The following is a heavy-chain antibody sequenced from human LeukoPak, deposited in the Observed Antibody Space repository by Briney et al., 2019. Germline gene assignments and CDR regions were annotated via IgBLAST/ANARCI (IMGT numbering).Heavy chain of an antibody. D-gene: IGHD3-3*01. CDR3: ARDKVGERTILRFLEWFEQHWFDP. CDR1: GTSFTTNA. Sequence: GASVKVSCKASGTSFTTNAMHWVRQAPGQRLEWMGGIIPIFGTANYAQKFQGRVTITADESTSTAYMELSSLRSEDTAVYYCARDKVGERTILRFLEWFEQHWFDPWGQGTLVTVSS. V-gene: IGHV1-69*13. J-gene: IGHJ5*02. CDR2: IIPIFGTA.